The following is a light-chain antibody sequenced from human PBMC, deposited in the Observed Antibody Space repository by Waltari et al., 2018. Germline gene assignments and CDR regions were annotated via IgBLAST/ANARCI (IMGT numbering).Light chain of an antibody. CDR1: QGISSY. CDR2: AAS. Sequence: IRITQSPSSLSASTGDRVTITCRASQGISSYLAWYQQKPGKAPKLLIYAASTLQSGVPSRFSGSGSGTDFTLTISCLQSEDFATYYCQQYYSYPPATFGQGTKVEIK. V-gene: IGKV1-8*01. CDR3: QQYYSYPPAT. J-gene: IGKJ1*01.